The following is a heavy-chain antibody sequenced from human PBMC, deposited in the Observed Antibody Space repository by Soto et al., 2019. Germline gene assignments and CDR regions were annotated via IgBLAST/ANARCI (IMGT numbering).Heavy chain of an antibody. CDR1: GGPISSGGYS. CDR3: AREGVGESDYYYYGMDV. J-gene: IGHJ6*02. V-gene: IGHV4-30-2*01. D-gene: IGHD3-10*01. Sequence: TLSLTCAVSGGPISSGGYSWSWIRQPPGKGLEWIGYIYHSGSTYYNPSLKSRVTISVDRSKNQFSLKLSSVTAADTAVYYCAREGVGESDYYYYGMDVWGQGTTVTVSS. CDR2: IYHSGST.